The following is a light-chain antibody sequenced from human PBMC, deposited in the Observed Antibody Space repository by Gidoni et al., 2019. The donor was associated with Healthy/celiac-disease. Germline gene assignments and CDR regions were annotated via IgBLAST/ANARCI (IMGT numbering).Light chain of an antibody. CDR3: LLSYSCAQI. V-gene: IGLV7-46*01. CDR2: DTS. Sequence: QAVVTQLPSLTVSPGGTVTLTCGPSTGAVTSGHYPDRYQQKPGQAPRTLIYDTSNKHSCTPARFSGSRLGGKAALSLSGAQPEDEAEYYCLLSYSCAQIFGTGTKVTVL. CDR1: TGAVTSGHY. J-gene: IGLJ1*01.